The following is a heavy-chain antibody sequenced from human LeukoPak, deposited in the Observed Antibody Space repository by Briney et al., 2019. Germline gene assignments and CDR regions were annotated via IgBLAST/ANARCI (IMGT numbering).Heavy chain of an antibody. CDR1: GYTFTSYD. D-gene: IGHD3-3*01. V-gene: IGHV1-8*03. CDR3: XXXXXXXXXXXWSGYLYYFDY. Sequence: ASVKVSCKASGYTFTSYDINWVRQATGQGLEWMGWMNPNSGNTGYAQKFQGRVTITRNTSISTAYMELSSLRSEDTAVYYCXXXXXXXXXXXWSGYLYYFDYWGQGTLVTVSS. J-gene: IGHJ4*02. CDR2: MNPNSGNT.